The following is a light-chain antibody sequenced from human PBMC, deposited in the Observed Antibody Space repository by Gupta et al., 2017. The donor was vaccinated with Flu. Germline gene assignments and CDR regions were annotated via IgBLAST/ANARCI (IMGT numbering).Light chain of an antibody. CDR3: LHSDSTPPT. V-gene: IGKV1-39*01. CDR2: DAS. Sequence: DIQMTQSPSSLSASVGDRVTITCRASQRISSYLNWYQQKPGKAPKLLIYDASSGKSGVPSRFSGSGSGTDFTLTISRLQPEDFANYYCLHSDSTPPTFGQGTKVEIK. J-gene: IGKJ1*01. CDR1: QRISSY.